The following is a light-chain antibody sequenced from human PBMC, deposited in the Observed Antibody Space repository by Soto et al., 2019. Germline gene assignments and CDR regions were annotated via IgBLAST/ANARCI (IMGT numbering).Light chain of an antibody. V-gene: IGKV1-33*01. J-gene: IGKJ5*01. CDR3: QQADSLPIT. Sequence: DIQMTQSPSSLSDSVGDRVTITCRASQDISNYLNWYQQRPGKPPKLLIYDASNLEIGVPSRLSETRSGIHFTFAITSLQPEDVATYYCQQADSLPITFGQGTRLEI. CDR2: DAS. CDR1: QDISNY.